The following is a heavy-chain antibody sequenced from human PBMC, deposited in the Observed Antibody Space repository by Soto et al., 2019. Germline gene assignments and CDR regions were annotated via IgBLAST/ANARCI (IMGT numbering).Heavy chain of an antibody. D-gene: IGHD6-13*01. CDR3: AKLLDSSSWKDYYYYGLDV. Sequence: EVQLLESGGGFVQPGGSLRLSCTASEFTFYIYAMTWVRQAPGKGLEWVSAISGNGDSTYYADSVKGRFTISRDNSKNTLYLQMNSLKAEDTAVYYCAKLLDSSSWKDYYYYGLDVWGQGTTVTVSS. V-gene: IGHV3-23*01. CDR2: ISGNGDST. CDR1: EFTFYIYA. J-gene: IGHJ6*02.